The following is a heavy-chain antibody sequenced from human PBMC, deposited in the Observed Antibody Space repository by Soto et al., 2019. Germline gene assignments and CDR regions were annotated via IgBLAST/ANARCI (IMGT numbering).Heavy chain of an antibody. Sequence: QVQLVQSGAEVKKPGSSVKVSCKASGGTFGTDSVNWIRQAPGQGLEWMGGIIPVFGSADYAQKFQGRLTITADKSTSTAYMELNSLRSEDTAVYYCAKKADSSGYDFRDAFKLRGQGTMVTVSS. J-gene: IGHJ3*01. CDR1: GGTFGTDS. CDR2: IIPVFGSA. V-gene: IGHV1-69*06. D-gene: IGHD3-22*01. CDR3: AKKADSSGYDFRDAFKL.